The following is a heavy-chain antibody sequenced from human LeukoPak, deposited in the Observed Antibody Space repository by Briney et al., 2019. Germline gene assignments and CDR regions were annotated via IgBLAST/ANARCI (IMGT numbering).Heavy chain of an antibody. V-gene: IGHV5-51*01. CDR3: ARSRGRGPPGARLDAFDI. J-gene: IGHJ3*02. D-gene: IGHD3-22*01. CDR2: IYPGDSDT. Sequence: PGESLKISCKGSGYSFTSYWIGWVRQMPGKGLEWMGIIYPGDSDTRYSPSFQGQVTISADKSISTAYLQWSSLKASDTAMYYCARSRGRGPPGARLDAFDIWGQGTMVTVSS. CDR1: GYSFTSYW.